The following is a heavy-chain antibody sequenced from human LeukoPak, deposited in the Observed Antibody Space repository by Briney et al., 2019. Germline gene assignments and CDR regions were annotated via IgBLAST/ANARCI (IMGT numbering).Heavy chain of an antibody. CDR2: ISYDGSYK. CDR3: EQNGDYGIDY. CDR1: GFTFSSYA. J-gene: IGHJ4*02. Sequence: GGSLRLSCAASGFTFSSYAMHWVRQAPGKGLEWVAAISYDGSYKYYADSVKGRFTISRDNSENTLYLQMNSLGTEDTAVYYCEQNGDYGIDYWGQGTLVTVSS. D-gene: IGHD4-17*01. V-gene: IGHV3-30*04.